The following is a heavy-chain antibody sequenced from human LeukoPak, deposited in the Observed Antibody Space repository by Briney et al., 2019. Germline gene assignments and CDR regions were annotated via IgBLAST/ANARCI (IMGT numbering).Heavy chain of an antibody. Sequence: SETLSLTCTVSGGSISSYYWSWIRQPPGKGLEWIGYIYYSGSTNYNPSLKSRVTISVDTSKNQFSLKLSSVTAADTAVYYCAREPYSSSWYRQGYGMDVWGQGTTVTVSS. CDR2: IYYSGST. D-gene: IGHD6-13*01. CDR1: GGSISSYY. V-gene: IGHV4-59*01. CDR3: AREPYSSSWYRQGYGMDV. J-gene: IGHJ6*02.